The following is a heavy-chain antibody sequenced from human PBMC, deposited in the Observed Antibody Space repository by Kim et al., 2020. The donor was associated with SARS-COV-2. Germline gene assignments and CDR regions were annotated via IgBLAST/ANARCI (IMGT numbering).Heavy chain of an antibody. D-gene: IGHD3-22*01. CDR3: ARRYFYDWSAFDI. Sequence: YYNPSLKGRLTMSSDTSENHFSVRLSSVTAADTAMYFCARRYFYDWSAFDIWGQGTKVTVSS. J-gene: IGHJ3*02. V-gene: IGHV4-31*02.